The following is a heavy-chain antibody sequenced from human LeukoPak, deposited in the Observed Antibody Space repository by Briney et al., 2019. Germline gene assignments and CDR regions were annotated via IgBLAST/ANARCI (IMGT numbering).Heavy chain of an antibody. CDR1: GFAFSSYV. CDR3: AKEHGGSSWYEDAFDI. J-gene: IGHJ3*02. V-gene: IGHV3-30*04. Sequence: GALRLSSAASGFAFSSYVMHWVRPAPGKGLEWVAIISYDGSNEYYADSVKGRFTISRDNSKNTLYLQMNSLRAEDTAVYYCAKEHGGSSWYEDAFDIWGQGTMVTVSS. CDR2: ISYDGSNE. D-gene: IGHD6-13*01.